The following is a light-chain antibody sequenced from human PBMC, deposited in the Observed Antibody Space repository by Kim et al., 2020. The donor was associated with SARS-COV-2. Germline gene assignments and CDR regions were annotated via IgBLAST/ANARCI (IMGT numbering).Light chain of an antibody. V-gene: IGLV3-21*04. CDR3: QGWDWSSDNVV. CDR2: YDN. CDR1: DIRMKS. J-gene: IGLJ3*02. Sequence: AAGKTATISWAGKDIRMKSVYCYQQKQGQAPLLVIDYDNDRHPGIPDRFCVSNSGNTATLTLSRVEARDEADYYCQGWDWSSDNVVFGGGTQLTVL.